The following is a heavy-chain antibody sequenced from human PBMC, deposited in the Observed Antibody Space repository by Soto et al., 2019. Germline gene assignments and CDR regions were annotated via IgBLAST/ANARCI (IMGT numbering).Heavy chain of an antibody. CDR1: GGSISSGGSISSGDYY. CDR3: ARGWLGAGQASDLGY. J-gene: IGHJ4*02. D-gene: IGHD1-26*01. V-gene: IGHV4-30-4*01. CDR2: ISYSGST. Sequence: QVQLQESGPGLVKPSQTLSLACTVFGGSISSGGSISSGDYYWNWIRQPPGKGLEWIGYISYSGSTYYNPSLKSRLTMSVDTSKNQLSLRLSSVTSSDTAVYYCARGWLGAGQASDLGYWGQGTLVTVSS.